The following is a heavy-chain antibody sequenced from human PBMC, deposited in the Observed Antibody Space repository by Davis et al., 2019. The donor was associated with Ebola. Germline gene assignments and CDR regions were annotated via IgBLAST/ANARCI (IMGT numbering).Heavy chain of an antibody. CDR1: GFTFSNHA. D-gene: IGHD3-9*01. J-gene: IGHJ4*02. V-gene: IGHV3-23*01. CDR3: AKDRGSILTGYSH. Sequence: GESPKTPCAAPGFTFSNHAMRWVRQAPGKGLECVSAMSGSGGSTYYADSVKGRFTISRDNSKDTLYLQLNSLRPEDTAVYYCAKDRGSILTGYSHWGQGTLVTVSS. CDR2: MSGSGGST.